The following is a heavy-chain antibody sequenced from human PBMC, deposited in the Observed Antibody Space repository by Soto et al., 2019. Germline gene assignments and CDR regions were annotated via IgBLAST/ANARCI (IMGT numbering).Heavy chain of an antibody. J-gene: IGHJ6*02. CDR2: INHSGST. CDR1: GGSFSGYY. Sequence: PSETLSLTCAVYGGSFSGYYWSWIRQPPGKGLEWIGEINHSGSTNYNPSLKSRVTISVDTSKNQFSLKLSSVTAADTAVYYCARSSVRGMDVWGQGTTVTVSS. CDR3: ARSSVRGMDV. V-gene: IGHV4-34*01. D-gene: IGHD3-22*01.